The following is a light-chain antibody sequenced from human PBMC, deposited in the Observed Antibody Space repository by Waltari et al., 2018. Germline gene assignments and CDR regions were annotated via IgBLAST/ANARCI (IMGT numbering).Light chain of an antibody. Sequence: SYELTQQPSVSVAPGKTARITCGGKNIGTKSVHWYQQKPGQAPVLIIRYDSDRPSGIPERFSGSNSENTATLTVSRVEAGDEADYYCQVWDSNSDHLNVFGSGTRLTVV. CDR2: YDS. CDR1: NIGTKS. V-gene: IGLV3-21*04. CDR3: QVWDSNSDHLNV. J-gene: IGLJ6*01.